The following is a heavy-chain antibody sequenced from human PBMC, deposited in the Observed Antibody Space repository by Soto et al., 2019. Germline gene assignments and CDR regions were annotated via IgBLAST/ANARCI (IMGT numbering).Heavy chain of an antibody. D-gene: IGHD3-3*01. CDR2: TYYRSKWYN. CDR3: ARTLAYYDFWSGYYHYYYYGMDV. CDR1: GDSVSSNSAA. Sequence: LSLTCAISGDSVSSNSAAWNWIRQSPSRGLEWLGRTYYRSKWYNDYAVSVKSRITINPDTSKNQFSLQLNSVTPEDTAVYYCARTLAYYDFWSGYYHYYYYGMDVWGQGTTVTVSS. J-gene: IGHJ6*02. V-gene: IGHV6-1*01.